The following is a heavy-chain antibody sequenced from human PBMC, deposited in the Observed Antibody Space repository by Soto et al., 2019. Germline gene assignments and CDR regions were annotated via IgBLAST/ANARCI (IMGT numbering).Heavy chain of an antibody. Sequence: QVQLVQSGAEVKKPGSSVKVSCKASGGTFSSYAISWVRQAPGQGLEWMGGIIPIFGTANYAQKFQGRVPITADEATSTAYVELSSLRSEDTAVYYCARAPPITMVRGCIYYGMDVWCQGTTVTVSS. V-gene: IGHV1-69*01. D-gene: IGHD3-10*01. CDR2: IIPIFGTA. J-gene: IGHJ6*02. CDR3: ARAPPITMVRGCIYYGMDV. CDR1: GGTFSSYA.